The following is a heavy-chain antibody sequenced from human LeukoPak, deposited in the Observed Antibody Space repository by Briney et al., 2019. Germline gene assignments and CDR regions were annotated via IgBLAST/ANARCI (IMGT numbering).Heavy chain of an antibody. CDR1: GGTFSSYA. J-gene: IGHJ6*02. V-gene: IGHV1-69*13. Sequence: SVKVSCKASGGTFSSYAISWVRQAPGQGLEWMGGIIPIFGTANYAQKFQGRVTITADESTSTAYMELSSLRSEDTAVYYCARGYCSSTSCSRRRYYYGMDVWGQGTTVTVSS. D-gene: IGHD2-2*01. CDR2: IIPIFGTA. CDR3: ARGYCSSTSCSRRRYYYGMDV.